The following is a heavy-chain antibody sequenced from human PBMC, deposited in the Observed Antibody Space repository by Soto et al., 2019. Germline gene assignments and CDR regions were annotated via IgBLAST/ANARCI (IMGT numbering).Heavy chain of an antibody. CDR2: IYSGGST. V-gene: IGHV3-53*02. J-gene: IGHJ6*02. CDR3: ARSLSDSESKRGMDF. D-gene: IGHD3-10*01. Sequence: EVQLVETGGGLIQPGGSLRLSCAASGFTFSSYYMSWVRQAPGKGLEWVSGIYSGGSTYYADSVKGRFTISRDNSKNRLYLQKNGLRDEETAVYYCARSLSDSESKRGMDFWGQGTPVTVSS. CDR1: GFTFSSYY.